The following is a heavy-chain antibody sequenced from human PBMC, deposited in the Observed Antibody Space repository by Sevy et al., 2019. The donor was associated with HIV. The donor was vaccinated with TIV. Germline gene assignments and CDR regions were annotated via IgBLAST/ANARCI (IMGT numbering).Heavy chain of an antibody. D-gene: IGHD3-3*01. CDR2: IKSKTDGGSA. Sequence: GGSLRLSCAASGYTFNNAWMSWVRQAPGKGLEWLGRIKSKTDGGSAEYASPVKGRFTISRDDSKSTLYLQMNRLRTEDTGVYYCTGATVFRATWFDPRGQGALVTVSS. V-gene: IGHV3-15*01. CDR1: GYTFNNAW. J-gene: IGHJ5*02. CDR3: TGATVFRATWFDP.